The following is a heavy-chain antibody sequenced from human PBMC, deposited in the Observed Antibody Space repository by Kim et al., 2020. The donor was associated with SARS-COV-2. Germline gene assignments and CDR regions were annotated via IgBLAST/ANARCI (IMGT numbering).Heavy chain of an antibody. V-gene: IGHV3-9*01. CDR2: ISWNSGSI. CDR1: GSTFDDYA. CDR3: AKEDHPSIAAAGTPTSFGH. D-gene: IGHD6-13*01. J-gene: IGHJ1*01. Sequence: GGSLRLSCAASGSTFDDYAMHWVRQAPGKGLEWFSGISWNSGSIGYADSVKGRFTTSRDNAKNSLYLQMNSLKAEDTALYYCAKEDHPSIAAAGTPTSFGHWGQGTLHTDSA.